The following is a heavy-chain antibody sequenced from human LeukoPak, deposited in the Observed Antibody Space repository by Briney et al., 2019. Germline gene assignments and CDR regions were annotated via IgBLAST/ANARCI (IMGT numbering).Heavy chain of an antibody. CDR2: IYSGGST. CDR3: AHVESDY. Sequence: PGGSLRLSCAASGLTVSSNYMSWVRQAPGQGLEWVSVIYSGGSTYYADSVKGRFTISRDNSKNTLSRQMNSLRAEDTAVYYCAHVESDYWGQGTLVTVSS. CDR1: GLTVSSNY. V-gene: IGHV3-53*01. D-gene: IGHD5-24*01. J-gene: IGHJ4*02.